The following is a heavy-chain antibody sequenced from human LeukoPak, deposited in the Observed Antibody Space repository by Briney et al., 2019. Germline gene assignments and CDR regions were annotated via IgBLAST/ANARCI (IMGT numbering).Heavy chain of an antibody. CDR2: INTDGSST. J-gene: IGHJ4*02. Sequence: GGSLRLSCAASGFTFSSYWMHWVRQGPGKGLVWVSRINTDGSSTSYADSVKGRFTISRDNSKNTLYLQMNSLRAEDTAVYYCAKDLNWYSSSWTQGTYAYWGQGTLVTVSS. D-gene: IGHD6-13*01. V-gene: IGHV3-74*01. CDR1: GFTFSSYW. CDR3: AKDLNWYSSSWTQGTYAY.